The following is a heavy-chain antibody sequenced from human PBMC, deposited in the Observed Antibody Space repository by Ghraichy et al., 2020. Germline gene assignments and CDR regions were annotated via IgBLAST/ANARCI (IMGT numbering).Heavy chain of an antibody. V-gene: IGHV4-34*01. J-gene: IGHJ3*02. CDR2: INHSGST. Sequence: SETLSLTCAVYGGSFSGYYWSWIRQPPGKGLEWIGEINHSGSTNYNPSLKSRVTISVDTSKNQFSLKLSSVTAADTAVYYCARGLGSGERPPPPQYSSSWSSYAFDIWGQGTMVTISS. D-gene: IGHD6-6*01. CDR1: GGSFSGYY. CDR3: ARGLGSGERPPPPQYSSSWSSYAFDI.